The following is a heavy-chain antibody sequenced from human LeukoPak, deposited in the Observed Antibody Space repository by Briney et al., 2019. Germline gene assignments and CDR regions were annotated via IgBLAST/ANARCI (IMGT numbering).Heavy chain of an antibody. Sequence: PSETLSLTCAVSGGSISSSNWWSWVRQPPGKGLEWIGEIYHSGSTNYNPSLKSRVTISVDKSKNQFSLKLSSVTAADTAVYYCASSAPLYYYDSSGYFYWGQGTLVTVSS. J-gene: IGHJ4*02. D-gene: IGHD3-22*01. V-gene: IGHV4-4*02. CDR2: IYHSGST. CDR1: GGSISSSNW. CDR3: ASSAPLYYYDSSGYFY.